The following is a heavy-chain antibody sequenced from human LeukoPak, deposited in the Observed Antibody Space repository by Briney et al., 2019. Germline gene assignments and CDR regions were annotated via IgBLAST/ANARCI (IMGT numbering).Heavy chain of an antibody. J-gene: IGHJ4*02. CDR2: IYSSGST. CDR3: AGRTTVTTHFDY. CDR1: GGSISSYF. D-gene: IGHD4-17*01. V-gene: IGHV4-59*01. Sequence: SETLSLTCTVSGGSISSYFWSWIRQPPGKGLEWIGYIYSSGSTNYNPSLKSRVTISVDTSKNQFSLKLSSVTAADTAVYYCAGRTTVTTHFDYWGQGTLVTVSS.